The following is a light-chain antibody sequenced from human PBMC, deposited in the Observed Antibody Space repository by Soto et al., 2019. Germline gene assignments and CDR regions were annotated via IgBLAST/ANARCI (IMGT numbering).Light chain of an antibody. CDR3: SSYTNVNGRACV. J-gene: IGLJ1*01. Sequence: QSVLTQPASVSGSPGQSITISCTGTSGDIGSYNRVSWYQQHPGKAPKLIIYEVTDRPSGVSNRFSGSKSGNTASLTISGLQAEDEAEYYCSSYTNVNGRACVFGTGTKLTVL. CDR2: EVT. V-gene: IGLV2-14*01. CDR1: SGDIGSYNR.